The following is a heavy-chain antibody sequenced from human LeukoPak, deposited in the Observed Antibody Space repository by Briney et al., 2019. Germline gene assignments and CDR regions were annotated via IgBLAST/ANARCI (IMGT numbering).Heavy chain of an antibody. CDR2: INPNNGGT. CDR3: TRESGSYHGNDF. Sequence: GASVTVSCKASECTFTDYYMHWVRQAPGQGLEWMGRINPNNGGTNYAQKFQGRVTMTGDTSISTAYMELSSLRSDDTAVYYCTRESGSYHGNDFWGQGTLDTVSS. D-gene: IGHD1-26*01. V-gene: IGHV1-2*06. J-gene: IGHJ4*02. CDR1: ECTFTDYY.